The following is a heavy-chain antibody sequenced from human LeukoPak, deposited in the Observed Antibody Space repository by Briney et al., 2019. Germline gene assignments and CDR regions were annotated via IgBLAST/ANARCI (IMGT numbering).Heavy chain of an antibody. Sequence: GGSLRLSCAASGFTFDDYAMHWVRQAPGKGLEWVSGISWNSGSIGYADSVKGRFTISRDNAKNSLYLQMNSLRAEDTALYYCAKEYCSGGSCYSGFYYWGQGTLVTVSS. CDR3: AKEYCSGGSCYSGFYY. J-gene: IGHJ4*02. V-gene: IGHV3-9*01. D-gene: IGHD2-15*01. CDR2: ISWNSGSI. CDR1: GFTFDDYA.